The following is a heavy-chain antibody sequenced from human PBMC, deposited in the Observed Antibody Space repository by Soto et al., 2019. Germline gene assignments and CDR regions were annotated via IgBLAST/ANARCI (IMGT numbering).Heavy chain of an antibody. CDR3: ARKKRDSSGRQPLYYFDY. CDR1: GGTFSSYA. Sequence: QVQLVQSGAEVKKPGSSVKVSCKASGGTFSSYAISWVRQAPGQGREWMGGIIPIFGTANYAQKFQGRVTITADESTSTADMERGSLRSEDTAVYYCARKKRDSSGRQPLYYFDYWGQGTLVTVSS. V-gene: IGHV1-69*01. CDR2: IIPIFGTA. J-gene: IGHJ4*02. D-gene: IGHD6-19*01.